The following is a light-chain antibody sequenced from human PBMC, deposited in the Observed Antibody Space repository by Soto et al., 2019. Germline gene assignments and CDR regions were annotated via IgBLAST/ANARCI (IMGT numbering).Light chain of an antibody. CDR1: QSVSSN. CDR3: QQYNNWPPLT. Sequence: EIVMTQSPATLSVSPGQRATLSCRASQSVSSNFAWYQQKPGQAPRLLIYSASTRATGIPARFSGSGSGTEFTLTISSLESEDFAVYYCQQYNNWPPLTFGGGTKVPIK. V-gene: IGKV3-15*01. CDR2: SAS. J-gene: IGKJ4*01.